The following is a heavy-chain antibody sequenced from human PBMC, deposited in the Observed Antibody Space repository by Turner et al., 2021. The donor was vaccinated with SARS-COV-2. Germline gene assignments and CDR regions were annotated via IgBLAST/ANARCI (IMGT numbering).Heavy chain of an antibody. D-gene: IGHD7-27*01. CDR3: ARGTGAADY. J-gene: IGHJ4*02. Sequence: EVQLVESGGGGVRPGGSLRLSCAASGFTFDDYGMTWVRQAPGRGLEWVSNINWSGNSTGYADSVKGRFTISRDNAKNSLYLQMDSLRAEDTALYHCARGTGAADYWGQGSLVTVSS. V-gene: IGHV3-20*01. CDR2: INWSGNST. CDR1: GFTFDDYG.